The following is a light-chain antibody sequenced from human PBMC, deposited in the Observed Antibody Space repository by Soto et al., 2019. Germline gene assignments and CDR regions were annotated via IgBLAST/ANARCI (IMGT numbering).Light chain of an antibody. J-gene: IGKJ2*01. Sequence: DIQMTQSPSTLSAFVGDRVTITCRASQSISSWLAWYQQKPGKAPKLLIYKASSLESGVPSRFSGSGSGTEFTLTISSLQPDDFATYYCQRYNSYPYTFGQGTKLEIK. CDR1: QSISSW. V-gene: IGKV1-5*03. CDR3: QRYNSYPYT. CDR2: KAS.